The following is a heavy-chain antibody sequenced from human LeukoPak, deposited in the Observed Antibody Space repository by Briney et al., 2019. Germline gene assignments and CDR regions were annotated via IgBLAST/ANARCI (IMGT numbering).Heavy chain of an antibody. Sequence: SGPALVKPTQTLTLTCTFSGFSLSTSGMCVSWIRQPPGKALEWLARIDWDDDKYYSTSLKTRLTISKDTSKNQVVLTMTNMDPVDTATYYCARTAYGSGSYYFDYWGQGTLVTVSS. CDR2: IDWDDDK. D-gene: IGHD3-10*01. CDR3: ARTAYGSGSYYFDY. J-gene: IGHJ4*02. V-gene: IGHV2-70*11. CDR1: GFSLSTSGMC.